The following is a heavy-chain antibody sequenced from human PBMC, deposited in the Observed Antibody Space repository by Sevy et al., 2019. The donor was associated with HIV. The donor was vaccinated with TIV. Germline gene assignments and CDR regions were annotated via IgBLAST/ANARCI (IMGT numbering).Heavy chain of an antibody. CDR2: IIPIFGTA. CDR3: ARAGYCSSTSCYGQPDYYYYYGMDV. CDR1: GGTFSSYA. D-gene: IGHD2-2*01. J-gene: IGHJ6*02. Sequence: ASVKVSCKASGGTFSSYAISWVRQAPGQGLEWMGGIIPIFGTANYAQKFQGRVTITADASTSTAYMELSSLRSEDTVVYYCARAGYCSSTSCYGQPDYYYYYGMDVWGQGTTVTVSS. V-gene: IGHV1-69*13.